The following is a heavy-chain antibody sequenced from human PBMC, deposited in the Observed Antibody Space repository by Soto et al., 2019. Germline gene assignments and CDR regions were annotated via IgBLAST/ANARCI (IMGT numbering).Heavy chain of an antibody. CDR3: ARDAQGESGYVWGSYRTSPFDY. J-gene: IGHJ4*02. V-gene: IGHV1-2*04. Sequence: APVKVSCKASGYTFTGYYMHWVRQAPGQGLEWMGWINPNSGGTNYAQKFQGWVTMTRDTSISTAYMELSRLRSDDTAVYYCARDAQGESGYVWGSYRTSPFDYLGQGTLVTVSS. D-gene: IGHD3-16*02. CDR1: GYTFTGYY. CDR2: INPNSGGT.